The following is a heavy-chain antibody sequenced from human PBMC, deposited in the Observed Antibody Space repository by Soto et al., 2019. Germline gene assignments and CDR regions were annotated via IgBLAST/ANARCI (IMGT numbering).Heavy chain of an antibody. J-gene: IGHJ4*02. D-gene: IGHD6-13*01. V-gene: IGHV1-3*01. CDR2: INAGNGNT. Sequence: GASVKVSCKASGYTFTSYAMHWVRQAPGQRLEWMGWINAGNGNTKYSQKFQGRVTITRDTSASTAYMELSSLRSEDTAVYYCARVVRALPAAFDFWGPGTLVTGSS. CDR3: ARVVRALPAAFDF. CDR1: GYTFTSYA.